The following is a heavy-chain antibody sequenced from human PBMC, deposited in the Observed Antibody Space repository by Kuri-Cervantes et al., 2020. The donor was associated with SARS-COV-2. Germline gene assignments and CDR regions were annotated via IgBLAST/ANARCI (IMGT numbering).Heavy chain of an antibody. J-gene: IGHJ3*02. CDR1: GGTFSSYA. Sequence: ASALISCKASGGTFSSYAISWVRQAPGQGLEWMGWISAYNGNTNYAQKLQGRVTMTTDTSTSTAYMELRSLRSDDTAVYYCARMNYDILTGADAFDIWGQGTMVTVSS. CDR3: ARMNYDILTGADAFDI. CDR2: ISAYNGNT. D-gene: IGHD3-9*01. V-gene: IGHV1-18*01.